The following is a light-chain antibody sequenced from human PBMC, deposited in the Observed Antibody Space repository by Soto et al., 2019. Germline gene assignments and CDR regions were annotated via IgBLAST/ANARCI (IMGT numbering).Light chain of an antibody. CDR1: SSEIGGFNY. J-gene: IGLJ3*02. CDR2: EVS. Sequence: QSVLTQPASVSGSPGQSITISCTGTSSEIGGFNYVSWYQQHPGTAPKLIIYEVSNRPSGISNRFSGSKSGNTASLTISGLQPEDEADYYCTSYTATSTLGVFGGGTKLTVL. V-gene: IGLV2-14*01. CDR3: TSYTATSTLGV.